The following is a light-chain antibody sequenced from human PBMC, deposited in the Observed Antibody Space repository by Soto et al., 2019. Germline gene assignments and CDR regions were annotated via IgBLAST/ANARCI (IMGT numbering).Light chain of an antibody. Sequence: QAVVTQPPSASGTPGQRVTISCSGSDSNIGSNHVSWYQHLPGTAPKLLIYGNIRRPSAVPDRFSASKSGTSTSLAISGLRSDDEADYYCASWDDSLRAVVFGGGTKLTVL. J-gene: IGLJ2*01. V-gene: IGLV1-47*01. CDR2: GNI. CDR3: ASWDDSLRAVV. CDR1: DSNIGSNH.